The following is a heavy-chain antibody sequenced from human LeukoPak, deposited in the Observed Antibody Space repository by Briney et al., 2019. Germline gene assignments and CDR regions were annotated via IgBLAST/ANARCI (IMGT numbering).Heavy chain of an antibody. CDR3: ARDLRLQLGYCSSTSCYTRGGFDP. J-gene: IGHJ5*02. Sequence: PGGSLRLSCAASGFTVSSNEMSWVRQAPGKGLEWVSSISGGSTYYADSRKGRFTISRDNSKNTLYLQMNSLRAEDTAVYYCARDLRLQLGYCSSTSCYTRGGFDPWGQGTLVTVSS. V-gene: IGHV3-38-3*01. D-gene: IGHD2-2*02. CDR1: GFTVSSNE. CDR2: ISGGST.